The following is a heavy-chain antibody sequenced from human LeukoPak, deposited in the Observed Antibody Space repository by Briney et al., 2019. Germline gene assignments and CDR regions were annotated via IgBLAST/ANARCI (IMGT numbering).Heavy chain of an antibody. CDR2: INPNSGGT. J-gene: IGHJ6*03. CDR3: ARRGAVDTAMAIYYYYYMDV. D-gene: IGHD5-18*01. Sequence: ASVKVSCKASGYTFTGYYMHWVRQAPGQGLEWMGWINPNSGGTNYAQKFQGRVTMTRDTSISTAYMELSRLRSDDTAVYYCARRGAVDTAMAIYYYYYMDVWGKGTTVTISS. CDR1: GYTFTGYY. V-gene: IGHV1-2*02.